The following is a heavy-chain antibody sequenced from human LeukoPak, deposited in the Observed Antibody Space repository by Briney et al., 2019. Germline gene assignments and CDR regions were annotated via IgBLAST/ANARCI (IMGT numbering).Heavy chain of an antibody. CDR3: ARSHYRYGSGSYGRGDQYYFDY. Sequence: SETLSLTCTVSGGSISSYYWSWIRQPPGKGLEWIGYIYYSGSTNYNPSLKSRVTISVDTSKNQFSLKLSSVTAADTAVYYCARSHYRYGSGSYGRGDQYYFDYWGQGTLATVSS. CDR1: GGSISSYY. CDR2: IYYSGST. V-gene: IGHV4-59*01. J-gene: IGHJ4*02. D-gene: IGHD3-10*01.